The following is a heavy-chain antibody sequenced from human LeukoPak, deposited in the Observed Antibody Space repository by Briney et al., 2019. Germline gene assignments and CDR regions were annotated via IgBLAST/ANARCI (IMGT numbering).Heavy chain of an antibody. V-gene: IGHV3-20*01. D-gene: IGHD6-13*01. J-gene: IGHJ5*02. CDR3: ARDREAAAGTYWFDP. CDR1: GFTFDDYG. CDR2: INWNGGST. Sequence: GGSLRLSCAASGFTFDDYGMSWVRQAPGKGLEWVSGINWNGGSTSYADSVKGRFTISRDNAKNSLYLQMNSLRAEDTALYHCARDREAAAGTYWFDPWGQGTLVTASS.